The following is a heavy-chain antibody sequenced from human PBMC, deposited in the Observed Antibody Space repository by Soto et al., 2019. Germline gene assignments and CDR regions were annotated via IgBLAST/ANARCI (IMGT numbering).Heavy chain of an antibody. CDR3: ARAETYYYDSSGYDY. CDR1: GGSISSGDYY. J-gene: IGHJ4*02. V-gene: IGHV4-30-4*01. CDR2: IYYSGST. Sequence: SETLSLTCTVSGGSISSGDYYWSWIRQPPGKGLEWIGYIYYSGSTYYNLSLKSRVTISVDTSKNQFSLKLSSVTAADTAVYYCARAETYYYDSSGYDYWGQGTLVTVSS. D-gene: IGHD3-22*01.